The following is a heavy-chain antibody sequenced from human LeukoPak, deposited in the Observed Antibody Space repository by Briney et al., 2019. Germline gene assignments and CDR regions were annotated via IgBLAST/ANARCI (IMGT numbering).Heavy chain of an antibody. J-gene: IGHJ4*02. D-gene: IGHD2-15*01. V-gene: IGHV3-21*04. Sequence: GGSLRLSCAASGFTFSIYSMNWVRQAPGKGLEWVSSISSASGYTYSADSVKGRFTISRDNAKNSLYLQMNSLRAEDTAVYYCAKDLVGPAYYFDCWGQGTLVTVSS. CDR3: AKDLVGPAYYFDC. CDR1: GFTFSIYS. CDR2: ISSASGYT.